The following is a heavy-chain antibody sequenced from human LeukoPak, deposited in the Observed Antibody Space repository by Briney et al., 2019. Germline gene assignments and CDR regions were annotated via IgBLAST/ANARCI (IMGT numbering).Heavy chain of an antibody. J-gene: IGHJ5*02. D-gene: IGHD6-19*01. CDR1: GYTFTSYG. CDR2: ISAYNGNT. V-gene: IGHV1-18*01. CDR3: ARAHSKAVAGTQNWFDP. Sequence: GASVKVSCKASGYTFTSYGISWVRQAPGQGLEWMGWISAYNGNTNYAQKLQGRVTMTTDTSTSTAYMELRSLRSDDTAVYYCARAHSKAVAGTQNWFDPWGQGTLVTVSS.